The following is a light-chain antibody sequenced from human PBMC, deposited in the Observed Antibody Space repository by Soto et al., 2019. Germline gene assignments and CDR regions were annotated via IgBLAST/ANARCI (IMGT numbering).Light chain of an antibody. V-gene: IGKV3D-15*01. CDR2: YIS. CDR3: QQHNQWPIT. J-gene: IGKJ5*01. CDR1: QSADNF. Sequence: EIVMTQSPATLSVSPGETSCLSCRASQSADNFLAWYQQKPGQAPRLLIYYISTRATGIPARFSGSGSGTEFTLTINSLQSEDSAVYYCQQHNQWPITFGQGTRLEIK.